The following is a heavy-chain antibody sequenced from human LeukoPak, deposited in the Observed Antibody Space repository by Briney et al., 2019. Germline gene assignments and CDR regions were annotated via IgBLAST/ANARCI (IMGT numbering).Heavy chain of an antibody. Sequence: GGSLRLSCAASGFNFIDYSMNWVRQAPGKGLEWISYIGISSGNTKYADSVKGRFTISRDKARNSLYLQMNSLRVEDTAVYYCTNHYWAFEFWGQGTLVTVSS. V-gene: IGHV3-48*01. CDR2: IGISSGNT. D-gene: IGHD2-8*02. J-gene: IGHJ4*02. CDR1: GFNFIDYS. CDR3: TNHYWAFEF.